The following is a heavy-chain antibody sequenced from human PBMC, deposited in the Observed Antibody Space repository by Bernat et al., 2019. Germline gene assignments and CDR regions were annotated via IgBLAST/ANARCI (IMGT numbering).Heavy chain of an antibody. CDR3: ARGPGYGDYFDY. V-gene: IGHV3-74*01. CDR2: INSDGSST. D-gene: IGHD4-17*01. Sequence: EVQLVESGGGLVQPGGSLRLSCAASGFTFSSYWMHWFRQAPGKGLVWVSRINSDGSSTSYAEYVKGRFTISRDNAKNTLYLQMNSLRAEDTAVYYCARGPGYGDYFDYWGQGTLVTVSS. J-gene: IGHJ4*02. CDR1: GFTFSSYW.